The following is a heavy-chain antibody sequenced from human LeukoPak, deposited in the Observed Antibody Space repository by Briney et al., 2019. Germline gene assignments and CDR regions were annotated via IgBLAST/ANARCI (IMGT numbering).Heavy chain of an antibody. V-gene: IGHV3-21*01. J-gene: IGHJ4*02. CDR3: ARGLYSSGWYPPHDY. CDR1: GFTFSSHN. D-gene: IGHD6-19*01. Sequence: GGSLRLSCAASGFTFSSHNMNWVRQAPGKGLEWVSSISSSSSYIYHADSVKGRFTISRDNAKNSLYLQMNSLRAEDTAVYYCARGLYSSGWYPPHDYWGQGTLVTVSS. CDR2: ISSSSSYI.